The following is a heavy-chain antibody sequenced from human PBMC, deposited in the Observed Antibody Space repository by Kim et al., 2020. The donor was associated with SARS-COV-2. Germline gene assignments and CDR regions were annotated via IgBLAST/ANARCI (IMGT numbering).Heavy chain of an antibody. D-gene: IGHD2-8*01. CDR1: GFTFSSYG. CDR3: AKDVLGMLDY. J-gene: IGHJ4*02. Sequence: GGSLRLSCAASGFTFSSYGMHWVRQAPGKGLEWVAVISYDGSNKYYADSVKGRFTISRDNSKNTLYLQMNSLRAEDTAVYYCAKDVLGMLDYWGQGTLVTVSS. CDR2: ISYDGSNK. V-gene: IGHV3-30*18.